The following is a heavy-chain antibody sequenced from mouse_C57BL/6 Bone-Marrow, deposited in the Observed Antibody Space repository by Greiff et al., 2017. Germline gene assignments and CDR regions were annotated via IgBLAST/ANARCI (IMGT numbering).Heavy chain of an antibody. CDR1: GYTFTSYG. V-gene: IGHV1-81*01. Sequence: QVQLQQSGAELARPGASVKLSCKASGYTFTSYGISWVKQRTGQGLEWIGEIYPRSGNTYYNQKFKGKATLTADKSSSTAYMELRSLTSEDSAVYYCARPGEHAMDYWGQGTSVTVSA. J-gene: IGHJ4*01. CDR3: ARPGEHAMDY. CDR2: IYPRSGNT. D-gene: IGHD2-13*01.